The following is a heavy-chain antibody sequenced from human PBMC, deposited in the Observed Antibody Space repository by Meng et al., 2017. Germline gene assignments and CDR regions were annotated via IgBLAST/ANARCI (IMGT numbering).Heavy chain of an antibody. CDR3: ARDGVGATEGYFDY. V-gene: IGHV1-69*06. J-gene: IGHJ4*02. D-gene: IGHD1-26*01. CDR1: GGPLSSYA. Sequence: QLWRAGVWVKKPGLLVKVSCKASGGPLSSYAISWVRQAPGQGLEWMGGIIPIFGTANYAQKFQGRVTITADKSTSTAYMELSSLRSEDTAVYYCARDGVGATEGYFDYWGQGTLVTVSS. CDR2: IIPIFGTA.